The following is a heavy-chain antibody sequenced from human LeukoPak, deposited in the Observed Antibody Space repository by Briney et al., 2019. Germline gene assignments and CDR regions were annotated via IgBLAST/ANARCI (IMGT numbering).Heavy chain of an antibody. CDR3: ARVRDRRPSDY. V-gene: IGHV4-34*01. Sequence: SETLSLTCAVYGGSFSGYYWSWIRQPPGKGLEWIGEINHSGSTNYNPSLKSRVTISVDTSKNQFSLKLSSVTAADTAVYYCARVRDRRPSDYWGQGTLVTVSS. D-gene: IGHD3-22*01. CDR2: INHSGST. J-gene: IGHJ4*02. CDR1: GGSFSGYY.